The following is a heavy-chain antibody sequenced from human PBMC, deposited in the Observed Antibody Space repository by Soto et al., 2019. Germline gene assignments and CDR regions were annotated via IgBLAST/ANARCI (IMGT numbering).Heavy chain of an antibody. Sequence: GGSLRLSCAASGFTFSSYWMSWVRQAPGKGLEWVANIKQDGSEKYYADSVKGRFTISRDNAKNSLYLQMNSLRAEDTAVYYCATYGDYVIDLDYWGQGTLVTVSS. V-gene: IGHV3-7*05. D-gene: IGHD4-17*01. J-gene: IGHJ4*02. CDR2: IKQDGSEK. CDR1: GFTFSSYW. CDR3: ATYGDYVIDLDY.